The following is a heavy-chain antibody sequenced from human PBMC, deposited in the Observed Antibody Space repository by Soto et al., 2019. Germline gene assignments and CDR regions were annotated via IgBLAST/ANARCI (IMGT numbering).Heavy chain of an antibody. CDR3: VRHGAVDTTNWFYP. CDR1: GFTFSDFY. Sequence: GSLRLSCAASGFTFSDFYMSWVRQAPGKGLEWVSYISTGSSTIYYADSVKGRLTISRDNAKNSLYLQMNSLRVEDTAVYYCVRHGAVDTTNWFYPWGQGTLVTVSS. V-gene: IGHV3-11*01. D-gene: IGHD5-18*01. J-gene: IGHJ5*02. CDR2: ISTGSSTI.